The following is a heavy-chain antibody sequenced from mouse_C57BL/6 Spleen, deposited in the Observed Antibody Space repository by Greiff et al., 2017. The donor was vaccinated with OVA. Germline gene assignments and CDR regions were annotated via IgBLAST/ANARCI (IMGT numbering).Heavy chain of an antibody. CDR3: ARSSDSSGYVGY. CDR1: GYTFTSYG. J-gene: IGHJ2*01. V-gene: IGHV1-81*01. D-gene: IGHD3-2*02. Sequence: QVQLKESGAELARPGASVKLSCKASGYTFTSYGISWVKQRTGQGLEWIGEIYPRSGNTYYNEKFKGKATLTADKSSSTAYMELRSLTSEDSAVYFCARSSDSSGYVGYWGQGTTLTVSS. CDR2: IYPRSGNT.